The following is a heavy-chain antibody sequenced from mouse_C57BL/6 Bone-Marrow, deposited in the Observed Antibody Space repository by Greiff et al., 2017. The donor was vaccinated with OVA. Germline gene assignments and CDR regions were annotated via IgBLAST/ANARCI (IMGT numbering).Heavy chain of an antibody. D-gene: IGHD3-3*01. CDR2: IDPETGGT. CDR3: TRWEGRAY. V-gene: IGHV1-15*01. J-gene: IGHJ3*01. CDR1: GYTFTDYE. Sequence: VHLVESGAELVRPGASVTLSCKASGYTFTDYEMHWVKQTPVHGLEWIGAIDPETGGTAYTQKFKGKAILTADKSSSTSYMELRSLTSEDSAVYYCTRWEGRAYWGQGTLVTVSA.